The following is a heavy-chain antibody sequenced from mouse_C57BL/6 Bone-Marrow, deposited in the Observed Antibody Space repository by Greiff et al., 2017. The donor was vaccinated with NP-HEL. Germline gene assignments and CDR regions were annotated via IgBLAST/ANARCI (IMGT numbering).Heavy chain of an antibody. CDR2: IYPGSGST. V-gene: IGHV1-55*01. CDR3: ARRRVLLRYPHWYFDV. D-gene: IGHD1-1*01. CDR1: GYTFTSYW. J-gene: IGHJ1*03. Sequence: QVQLQQPGAELVKPGASVKMSCKASGYTFTSYWITWVKQRPGQGLEWIGDIYPGSGSTNYIEKFKSKATLTVDTSSSTAYMQLSSLTSEDSAVYYYARRRVLLRYPHWYFDVWGTGTTVTVSS.